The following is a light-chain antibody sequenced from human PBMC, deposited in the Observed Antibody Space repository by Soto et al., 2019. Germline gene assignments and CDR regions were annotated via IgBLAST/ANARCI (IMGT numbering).Light chain of an antibody. J-gene: IGKJ1*01. CDR1: QSISSY. CDR2: AAS. V-gene: IGKV1-39*01. CDR3: QQSYSTPRT. Sequence: DIQMTQSPSSLSASVGDRVTITCRASQSISSYLNWYQQKPGKAPKLLIYAASSLQSGVPLRFSGSGSGTDFTLTISSLQPEDFATYYCQQSYSTPRTFGQGTKVDTK.